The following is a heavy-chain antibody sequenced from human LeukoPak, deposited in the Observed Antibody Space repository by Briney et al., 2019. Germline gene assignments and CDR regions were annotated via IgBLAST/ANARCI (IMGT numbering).Heavy chain of an antibody. Sequence: GGSLRLSCAASGFTFSTYAMSWVRQAPGKGLEWVSSISGSGDSTYYADSVKGRFTISRDNSRNTLFLQMNSLRAEDTALYYCAKESPYRAPTRTYYFDYWGQGTLATVSS. CDR3: AKESPYRAPTRTYYFDY. CDR2: ISGSGDST. J-gene: IGHJ4*02. D-gene: IGHD3-16*01. CDR1: GFTFSTYA. V-gene: IGHV3-23*01.